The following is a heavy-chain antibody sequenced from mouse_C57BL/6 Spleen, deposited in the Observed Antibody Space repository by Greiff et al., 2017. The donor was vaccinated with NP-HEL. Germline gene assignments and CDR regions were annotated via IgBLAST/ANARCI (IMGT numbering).Heavy chain of an antibody. V-gene: IGHV1-52*01. Sequence: VQLQQPGAELVRPGSSVKLSCKASGYTFTSYWMHWVKQRPIQGLEWIGNIDPSDSETHYNQKFKDKATLTVDNSSSTAYMQLSSLTSEDSAVYYCARGGGNYLYAMDYWGQGTSVTVSS. CDR1: GYTFTSYW. D-gene: IGHD2-1*01. J-gene: IGHJ4*01. CDR2: IDPSDSET. CDR3: ARGGGNYLYAMDY.